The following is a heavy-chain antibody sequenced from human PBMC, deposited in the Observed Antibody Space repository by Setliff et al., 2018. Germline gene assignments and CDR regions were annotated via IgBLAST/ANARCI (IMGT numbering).Heavy chain of an antibody. CDR3: ARGHPPSDSSGYYYAY. Sequence: SETLSLTCAAYGGTFSDYYWSWIRQPPGKGLEWIGYMYYSGDTNYNPSLKSRVTISVDTSKNQISLKLSSVTAADTAVYYCARGHPPSDSSGYYYAYWGQGTLVTVS. D-gene: IGHD3-22*01. V-gene: IGHV4-59*12. J-gene: IGHJ4*02. CDR1: GGTFSDYY. CDR2: MYYSGDT.